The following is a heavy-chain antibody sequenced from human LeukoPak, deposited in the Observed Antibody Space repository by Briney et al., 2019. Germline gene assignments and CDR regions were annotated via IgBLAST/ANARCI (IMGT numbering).Heavy chain of an antibody. D-gene: IGHD3-10*01. Sequence: GGSLRLSCAASGFTFSTYWMHWVRQAPGKGLVWVSRINTDGSSTSYADSVKGRFTISRDNAKNTLYLQMNSLRAEDTAVYYCASGYYYGSGSYYKEAFDIWGQGTMVTVSS. V-gene: IGHV3-74*01. CDR1: GFTFSTYW. CDR2: INTDGSST. J-gene: IGHJ3*02. CDR3: ASGYYYGSGSYYKEAFDI.